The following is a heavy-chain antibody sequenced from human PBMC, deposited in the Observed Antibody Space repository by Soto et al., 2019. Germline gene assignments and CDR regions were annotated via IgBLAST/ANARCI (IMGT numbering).Heavy chain of an antibody. D-gene: IGHD3-22*01. J-gene: IGHJ4*02. V-gene: IGHV3-11*01. CDR1: GFSFSDYY. CDR3: ARVKNNYDERPQFWGDS. Sequence: PGWSLRLSCAASGFSFSDYYMSWIRQAPGKGLEWLSYISSSGYTIYYVDSVKGRFTVSRDNAKNSLYLQMNSLRAEDTAVYYCARVKNNYDERPQFWGDSRGQGTLVTVSS. CDR2: ISSSGYTI.